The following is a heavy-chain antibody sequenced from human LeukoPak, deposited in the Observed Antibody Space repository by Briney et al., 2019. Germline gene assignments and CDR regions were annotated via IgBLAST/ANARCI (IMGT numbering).Heavy chain of an antibody. CDR3: ARAQKGDYYDSIGYNALDY. CDR2: IYSGGST. V-gene: IGHV3-53*04. CDR1: GFTVSSNY. J-gene: IGHJ4*02. D-gene: IGHD3-22*01. Sequence: GGSLRLSCAASGFTVSSNYMSWVRQAPGKGLEWVSVIYSGGSTYYADSVKGRFTISRHNSKNTLYLQMNSLRAEDTAVYYCARAQKGDYYDSIGYNALDYWGQGTLVTVSS.